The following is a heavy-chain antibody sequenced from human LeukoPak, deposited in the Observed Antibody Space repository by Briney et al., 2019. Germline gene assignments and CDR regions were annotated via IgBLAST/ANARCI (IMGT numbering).Heavy chain of an antibody. D-gene: IGHD3-10*01. V-gene: IGHV1-18*01. CDR1: GYTFTSYG. Sequence: GASVKVSCKASGYTFTSYGISWVRQAPGQGLEWMGWISAYNGNTNYAQKLQGRVTMTTDTSTSTAYMELRSLRSDDTAVYYCARAVGPYYYGSGRNGFGYWGQGTLVTVSS. CDR2: ISAYNGNT. J-gene: IGHJ4*02. CDR3: ARAVGPYYYGSGRNGFGY.